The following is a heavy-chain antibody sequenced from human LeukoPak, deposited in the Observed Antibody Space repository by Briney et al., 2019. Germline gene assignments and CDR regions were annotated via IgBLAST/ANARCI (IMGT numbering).Heavy chain of an antibody. V-gene: IGHV4-59*01. CDR3: ARVRGKDIVVVPAAMAYNWFDP. J-gene: IGHJ5*02. CDR1: GGSISSYY. D-gene: IGHD2-2*01. Sequence: SETLSLTCTVSGGSISSYYWSWIRQPPGKGLEWIGYIYYSGSTNYNPSLKSRVTISVDTSKNQFSLKLSSVTAADTAVYYCARVRGKDIVVVPAAMAYNWFDPWGQGTLVTVSS. CDR2: IYYSGST.